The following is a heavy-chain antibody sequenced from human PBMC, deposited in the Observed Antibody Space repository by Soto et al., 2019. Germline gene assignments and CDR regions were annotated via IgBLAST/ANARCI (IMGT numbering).Heavy chain of an antibody. CDR1: GGSFSGYI. V-gene: IGHV4-34*01. CDR3: ARAGAATLSDY. Sequence: SETLSLTCAVNGGSFSGYIWTWIRQTPGKGLQWIGQINHSGSAIYNPSLKNRVTISVDTSKNQFSLKLSSVTAADTAVYYCARAGAATLSDYWGQGTLVTVSS. J-gene: IGHJ4*02. D-gene: IGHD2-15*01. CDR2: INHSGSA.